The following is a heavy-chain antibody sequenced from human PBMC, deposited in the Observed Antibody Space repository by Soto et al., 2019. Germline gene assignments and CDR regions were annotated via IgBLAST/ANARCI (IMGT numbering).Heavy chain of an antibody. CDR2: IYYSGST. J-gene: IGHJ5*02. D-gene: IGHD2-2*01. CDR1: GGSISSSSYY. CDR3: ASSIVVPAARGYWFDP. V-gene: IGHV4-39*01. Sequence: LSLTCTVSGGSISSSSYYWGWIRQPPGKGLEWIGSIYYSGSTYYNPSLKSRVTISVDTSKNQFSLKLSSVTAADTAVYYCASSIVVPAARGYWFDPWGQGTLVTASS.